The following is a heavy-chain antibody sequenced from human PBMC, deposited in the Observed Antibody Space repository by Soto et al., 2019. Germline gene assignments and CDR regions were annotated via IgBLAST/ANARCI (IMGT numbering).Heavy chain of an antibody. J-gene: IGHJ6*02. CDR1: GGSISSSSYY. V-gene: IGHV4-39*01. Sequence: SETLSLTCTVSGGSISSSSYYWGWIRQPPGKGLEWIGSIYYSGSTYYNPSLKSRVTISVDTSKNQFSLKLSSVTAADTAAYYCARHSPLYSSSWFNYYGMDVWGQGTTVTVSS. CDR2: IYYSGST. CDR3: ARHSPLYSSSWFNYYGMDV. D-gene: IGHD6-13*01.